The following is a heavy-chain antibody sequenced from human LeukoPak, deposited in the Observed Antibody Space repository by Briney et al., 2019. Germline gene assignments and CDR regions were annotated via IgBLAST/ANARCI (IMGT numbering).Heavy chain of an antibody. CDR2: ISGSGGST. D-gene: IGHD5-12*01. CDR3: TKDDYSGYARGAFDI. V-gene: IGHV3-23*01. Sequence: GGSLRLSCAASGFTFSSSAMSWVRQAPGKGLGWDSAISGSGGSTYYAASVKGRFTISRDNSKNTLYLQMNSLRAEDTAVYYCTKDDYSGYARGAFDIWGQGTMVTVSS. J-gene: IGHJ3*02. CDR1: GFTFSSSA.